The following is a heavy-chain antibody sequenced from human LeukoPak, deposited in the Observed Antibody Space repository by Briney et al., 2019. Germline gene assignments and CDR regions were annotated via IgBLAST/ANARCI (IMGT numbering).Heavy chain of an antibody. CDR1: GLTFSSAW. J-gene: IGHJ4*02. D-gene: IGHD1-26*01. Sequence: GGSLRLSCAASGLTFSSAWMHWVRQTPGKGLVWVSRIQSDGTTTYADSVRGRFTISRDNAKNTLYLQMNNLRAEDTAVYYCARDGSYEFDYWGQGTLVTVSS. V-gene: IGHV3-74*01. CDR3: ARDGSYEFDY. CDR2: IQSDGTT.